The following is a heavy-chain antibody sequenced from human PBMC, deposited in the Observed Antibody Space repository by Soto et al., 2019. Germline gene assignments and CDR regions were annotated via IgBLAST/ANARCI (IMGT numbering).Heavy chain of an antibody. D-gene: IGHD5-18*01. CDR1: GGTFSSYT. V-gene: IGHV1-69*04. J-gene: IGHJ4*02. CDR2: VIPILGIA. CDR3: AREHVDTATGVDY. Sequence: SVKVSCKASGGTFSSYTISWVRQAPGQGLEWMGRVIPILGIANYAQKFQGRVTITADKSTSTAYMELSSLRSEDTAVYYCAREHVDTATGVDYWGQGTLVTVSS.